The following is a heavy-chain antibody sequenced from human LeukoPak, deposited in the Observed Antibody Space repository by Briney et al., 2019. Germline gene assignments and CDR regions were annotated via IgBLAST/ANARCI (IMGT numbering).Heavy chain of an antibody. Sequence: PGGSLRLSCAACGFTFSSYSMNWVRQAPGKGLEWVSYISSSSSTIYYADSVKGRFTISRDNAKNSLYLQMNSLRDEDTAVYYCARDQGATYYYYGMDVWGQGTTVTVSS. D-gene: IGHD1-26*01. CDR3: ARDQGATYYYYGMDV. CDR1: GFTFSSYS. CDR2: ISSSSSTI. J-gene: IGHJ6*02. V-gene: IGHV3-48*02.